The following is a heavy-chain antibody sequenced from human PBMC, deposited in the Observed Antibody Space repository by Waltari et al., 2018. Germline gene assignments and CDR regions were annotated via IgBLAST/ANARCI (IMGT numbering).Heavy chain of an antibody. V-gene: IGHV7-4-1*02. CDR2: INTNTGNP. CDR1: GYIFTTYG. D-gene: IGHD1-26*01. CDR3: ARGGGTFSKPQYFDS. J-gene: IGHJ4*02. Sequence: QVQLVQSGSELKKSGASVKVSCKASGYIFTTYGINWVRQAPGQGLEWMGWINTNTGNPTYVQGFTGRFVFSLDTSVSTAYLQISSLKAEDSAIYYCARGGGTFSKPQYFDSWGQGTRVTVSP.